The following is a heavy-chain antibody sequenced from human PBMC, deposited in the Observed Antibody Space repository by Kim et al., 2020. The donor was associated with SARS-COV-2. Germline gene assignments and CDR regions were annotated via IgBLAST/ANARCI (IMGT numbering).Heavy chain of an antibody. CDR1: GFTFSSYW. CDR3: ARGWCGSYYSCPKFVYYYYGMDV. V-gene: IGHV3-7*01. CDR2: IKQDGSEK. J-gene: IGHJ6*02. D-gene: IGHD1-26*01. Sequence: GGSLRLSCAASGFTFSSYWMSWVRQAPRKGLEWVANIKQDGSEKYYVDSVKGRFTISRDNAKNSLYLQMNSLRAEDTAVYYCARGWCGSYYSCPKFVYYYYGMDVWGQGTTVTVSS.